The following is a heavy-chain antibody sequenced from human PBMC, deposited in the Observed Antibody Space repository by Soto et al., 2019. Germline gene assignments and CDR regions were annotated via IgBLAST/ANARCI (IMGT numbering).Heavy chain of an antibody. J-gene: IGHJ4*02. CDR2: IYWDDDK. V-gene: IGHV2-5*02. Sequence: QITLKESGPTLVKPTQTLTLTCTFSGFSLSTSGVGVGWIRQPPGKALEWLALIYWDDDKRYSPSLKSRPTTXKXNXXNHVVLTMTNMDPVDTATYYCPHRPPGIAAAGFDYWGQGTLVTVSS. D-gene: IGHD6-13*01. CDR1: GFSLSTSGVG. CDR3: PHRPPGIAAAGFDY.